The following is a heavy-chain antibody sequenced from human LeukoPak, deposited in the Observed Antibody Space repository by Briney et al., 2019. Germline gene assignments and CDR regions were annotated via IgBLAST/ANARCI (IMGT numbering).Heavy chain of an antibody. J-gene: IGHJ5*02. CDR2: ISYDGSNK. CDR1: GFTFSSYG. CDR3: VRTGGYCSSTSYYQAWFDP. V-gene: IGHV3-30*03. Sequence: PGGSLRLSCAASGFTFSSYGMHWVRQAPGKGLEWVAVISYDGSNKYYADSVKGRFTISRDNSKNTLYLQMNSLRAEDTALYYCVRTGGYCSSTSYYQAWFDPWGQGTLVTVSS. D-gene: IGHD2-2*01.